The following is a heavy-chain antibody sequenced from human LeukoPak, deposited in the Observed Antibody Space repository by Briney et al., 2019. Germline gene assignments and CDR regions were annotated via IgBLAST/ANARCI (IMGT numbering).Heavy chain of an antibody. CDR2: ISSSGSTI. J-gene: IGHJ5*02. CDR3: ARDEYEYAGWFDP. D-gene: IGHD5-12*01. CDR1: GFTFSSYE. V-gene: IGHV3-48*03. Sequence: GGSLRLSCAASGFTFSSYEMNWVRQAPGKGLEWVSYISSSGSTIYYADSVKGRFTISRDNSKNTLYLQMNSLRVEDTAVYYCARDEYEYAGWFDPWGQGTLVTVSS.